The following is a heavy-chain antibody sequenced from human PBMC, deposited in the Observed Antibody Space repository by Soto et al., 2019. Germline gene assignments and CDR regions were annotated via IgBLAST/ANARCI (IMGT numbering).Heavy chain of an antibody. CDR2: IIAIYGTT. CDR3: AREDYGDYLA. Sequence: ASVKVSCKASGGTFSSYAIIWVRQAPGQGLEWMGWIIAIYGTTNYAQKFQGRVTMTADTSTSTAYMELRSLRSDDTAVYYCAREDYGDYLAWGQGTLVTVSS. V-gene: IGHV1-69*06. J-gene: IGHJ5*02. D-gene: IGHD4-17*01. CDR1: GGTFSSYA.